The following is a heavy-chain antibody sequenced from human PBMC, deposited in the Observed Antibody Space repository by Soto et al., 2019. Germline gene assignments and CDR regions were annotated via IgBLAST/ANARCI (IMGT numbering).Heavy chain of an antibody. CDR1: GYTFVNYY. CDR3: ARNAASGVDY. V-gene: IGHV1-46*01. D-gene: IGHD6-25*01. J-gene: IGHJ4*02. CDR2: INPTVGST. Sequence: QVQLVQSEAEVEKPGASVKLSCKASGYTFVNYYVHWVRQAPGQGLEWMGFINPTVGSTSYAQKLQGRLTMTRDTSTSTVYMEVSSLRSDDTALYYCARNAASGVDYWGQGTLVTVSS.